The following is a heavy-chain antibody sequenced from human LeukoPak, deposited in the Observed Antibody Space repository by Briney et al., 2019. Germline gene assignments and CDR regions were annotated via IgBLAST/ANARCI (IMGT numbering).Heavy chain of an antibody. J-gene: IGHJ6*02. V-gene: IGHV3-53*01. Sequence: GGSLRLSCAASGFTVSSNYMSWVRQAPGKGLERVSVIFSGGNIYYADSVKGRFTISRDNSKNMLYLQMNSLRAEDTAVYFCAGGYYSSYYYGMDVWGQGTTVTVSS. CDR3: AGGYYSSYYYGMDV. CDR1: GFTVSSNY. CDR2: IFSGGNI. D-gene: IGHD3-22*01.